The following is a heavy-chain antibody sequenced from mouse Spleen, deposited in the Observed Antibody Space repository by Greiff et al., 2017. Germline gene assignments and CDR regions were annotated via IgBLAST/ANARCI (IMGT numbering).Heavy chain of an antibody. CDR1: GFTFSSYA. Sequence: EVKLMESGGGLVKLGGSLKLSCAASGFTFSSYAMSWVRQTPEKRLEWVATISSGGGNTYYPDSVKGRFTISRDNAKNTLYLQMSSLKSEDTAMYYCARIMITTSFAYWGQGTLVTVSA. D-gene: IGHD2-4*01. CDR2: ISSGGGNT. CDR3: ARIMITTSFAY. V-gene: IGHV5-9*04. J-gene: IGHJ3*01.